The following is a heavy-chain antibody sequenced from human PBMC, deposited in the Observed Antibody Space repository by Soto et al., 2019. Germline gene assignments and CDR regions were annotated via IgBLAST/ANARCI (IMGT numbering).Heavy chain of an antibody. CDR2: IYYSGST. D-gene: IGHD2-21*02. J-gene: IGHJ4*02. CDR1: GGPISSSSYY. CDR3: ARLSPIVVVTYFDY. Sequence: SETLSLTCTVSGGPISSSSYYWGWIRQPPGKGLEWIGSIYYSGSTYYNPSLKSRVTISVDTSKNQFSLKLSSVTAADTAVYYCARLSPIVVVTYFDYWGQGTLVTVSS. V-gene: IGHV4-39*01.